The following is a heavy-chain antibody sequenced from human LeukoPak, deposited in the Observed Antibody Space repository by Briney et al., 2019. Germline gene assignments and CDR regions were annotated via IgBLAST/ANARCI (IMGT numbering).Heavy chain of an antibody. CDR1: GFRFSGYN. D-gene: IGHD4/OR15-4a*01. V-gene: IGHV3-21*01. CDR2: ISTSSSYI. CDR3: VRDVNNYGGHAGHY. J-gene: IGHJ4*01. Sequence: NPGGSLRPSCKASGFRFSGYNMIWVRQAPGKGLEWVSSISTSSSYIYYADSVKGRFTVSRDNARSALFLHMNSLRVDDTALYYCVRDVNNYGGHAGHYWGQGTRVTVSS.